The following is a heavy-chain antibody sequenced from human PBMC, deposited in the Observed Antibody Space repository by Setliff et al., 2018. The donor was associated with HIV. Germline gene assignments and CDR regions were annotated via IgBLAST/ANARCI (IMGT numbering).Heavy chain of an antibody. CDR1: GGSISSRSYY. CDR2: IYYSGST. CDR3: ARGSYYDSSGHTLVDFQH. V-gene: IGHV4-61*05. Sequence: SETLSLTCTVSGGSISSRSYYWGWIRQPPGKGLEWIGYIYYSGSTNYNPSLKSRVTISVDTSKNQFSLKLSSVTAADTAVYYCARGSYYDSSGHTLVDFQHWGQGTLVTV. J-gene: IGHJ1*01. D-gene: IGHD3-22*01.